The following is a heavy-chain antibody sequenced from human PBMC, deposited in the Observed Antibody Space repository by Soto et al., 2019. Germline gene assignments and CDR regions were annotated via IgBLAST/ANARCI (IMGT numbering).Heavy chain of an antibody. CDR2: IYYSGST. J-gene: IGHJ6*03. CDR3: ARHTLRVFGGGPEGTTLGYYYYMDV. Sequence: SETLSLTCTVSGGSISSYYWSWIRQPPGKGLEWIGYIYYSGSTNYNPSLKSRVTISVDTSKNQFSLKLSSVTAADTAVYYCARHTLRVFGGGPEGTTLGYYYYMDVWGKGTTVTVSS. V-gene: IGHV4-59*08. D-gene: IGHD3-3*01. CDR1: GGSISSYY.